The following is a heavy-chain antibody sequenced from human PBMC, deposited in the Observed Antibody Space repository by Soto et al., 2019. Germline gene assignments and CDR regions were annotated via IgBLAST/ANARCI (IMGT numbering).Heavy chain of an antibody. CDR1: GGSTSSYY. Sequence: SETRSLTCTLSGGSTSSYYCSWIRQPQGNGQEWIGCIYTSGSPRSTPSPKSRVPCSVDTSMSRFCLMLRSVSGSDTALYYCASPSTHCSSPSCRPPYCYYYCMDVWGKGYKVTVSS. J-gene: IGHJ6*03. CDR2: IYTSGSP. V-gene: IGHV4-59*01. CDR3: ASPSTHCSSPSCRPPYCYYYCMDV. D-gene: IGHD2-2*01.